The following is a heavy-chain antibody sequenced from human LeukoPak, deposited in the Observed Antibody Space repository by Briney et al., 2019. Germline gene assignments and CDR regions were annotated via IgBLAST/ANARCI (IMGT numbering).Heavy chain of an antibody. V-gene: IGHV3-53*01. J-gene: IGHJ4*02. CDR2: IYSSDRA. CDR3: AYGSLSSTDY. D-gene: IGHD3-10*01. CDR1: GFTASYNY. Sequence: PGGSLRLSCAASGFTASYNYMSWVRQAPGKGLEWISVIYSSDRAYYADSVKGRFTISRDNSKNTLYLQMNSLRAEDTGVYYCAYGSLSSTDYWGQGTLVTVSS.